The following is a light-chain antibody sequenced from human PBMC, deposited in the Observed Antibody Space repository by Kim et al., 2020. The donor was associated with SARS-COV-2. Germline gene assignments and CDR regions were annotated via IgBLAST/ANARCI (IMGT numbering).Light chain of an antibody. Sequence: VALGPTVRIRCKGHSLRTYCAPWYQQKPRQATRLVIYDKNTRPSGIPDRFSGSTSGNAASLTITGTQEGDEADDYCNSRDSNDNVVFGGGTQLTVL. J-gene: IGLJ2*01. CDR3: NSRDSNDNVV. CDR1: SLRTYC. CDR2: DKN. V-gene: IGLV3-19*01.